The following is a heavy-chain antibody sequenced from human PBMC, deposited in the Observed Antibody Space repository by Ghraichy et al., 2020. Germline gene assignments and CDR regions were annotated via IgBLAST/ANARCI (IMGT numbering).Heavy chain of an antibody. CDR1: GFTFRNHA. CDR3: ARRSGYDTDHFDY. V-gene: IGHV3-23*01. Sequence: GGSLRLSCVASGFTFRNHALSWVRQAPGEGLEWVAGLGGRGTGTHYADSVRGRFTISRDNSKNTLSLQMSSLRVEDTALYYCARRSGYDTDHFDYWGQGTLVTVSS. J-gene: IGHJ4*02. D-gene: IGHD5-12*01. CDR2: LGGRGTGT.